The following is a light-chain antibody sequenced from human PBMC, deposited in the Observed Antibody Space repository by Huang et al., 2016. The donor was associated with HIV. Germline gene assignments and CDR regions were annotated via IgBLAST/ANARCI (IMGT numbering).Light chain of an antibody. CDR2: DAF. Sequence: EIVLTQSPATRSLSPGERATLTCRASQGVSSYLAWFQQKRGQAPRLLIYDAFNRAPGIPDRFSGSGSGTDFTLTISNVEPEDFAVYYCQQRNNWPRTFGQGTKVEI. J-gene: IGKJ1*01. CDR3: QQRNNWPRT. V-gene: IGKV3-11*01. CDR1: QGVSSY.